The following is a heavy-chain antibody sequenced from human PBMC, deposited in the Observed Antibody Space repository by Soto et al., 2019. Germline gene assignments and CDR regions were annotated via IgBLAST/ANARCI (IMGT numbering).Heavy chain of an antibody. Sequence: SETLSLTCTVSGGAITAYYWSWIRQPVGEGLQWIGRVYSTGSTNYNPSLRSRVTMSVDTSQNQFFLRLSSVTAADTAVYHCTKHLSSSWYYGLDVWGQGNTVTVSS. CDR2: VYSTGST. D-gene: IGHD6-13*01. V-gene: IGHV4-4*07. CDR3: TKHLSSSWYYGLDV. CDR1: GGAITAYY. J-gene: IGHJ6*02.